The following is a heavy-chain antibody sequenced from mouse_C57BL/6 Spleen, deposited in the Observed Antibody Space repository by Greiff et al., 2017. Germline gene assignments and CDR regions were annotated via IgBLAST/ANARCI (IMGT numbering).Heavy chain of an antibody. J-gene: IGHJ3*01. Sequence: VQLQQSGPELVKPGASVKISCKASGYTFTDYYMNWVKQSHGKSLEWIGDINPNNGGTSYNQKFKGKATLTVDKSSSTAYMELRSLTSEDSAVYYCAIPQPFAYWGQGTLVTVSA. V-gene: IGHV1-26*01. CDR2: INPNNGGT. CDR1: GYTFTDYY. D-gene: IGHD3-2*02. CDR3: AIPQPFAY.